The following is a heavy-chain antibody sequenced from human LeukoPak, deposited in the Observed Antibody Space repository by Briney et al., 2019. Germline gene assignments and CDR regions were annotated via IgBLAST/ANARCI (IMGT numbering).Heavy chain of an antibody. V-gene: IGHV4-34*01. D-gene: IGHD2-2*01. CDR1: GGSFSGYY. CDR2: INHSGST. Sequence: SETLSLTCAVYGGSFSGYYWSWIRQPPGKGLEWIGEINHSGSTNYNPSLKSRVTISVDTSKNQFSLKLSSVTAADTAVYYCARGSVRIVPAATRIPFDCWGRGTLVTVSS. CDR3: ARGSVRIVPAATRIPFDC. J-gene: IGHJ4*02.